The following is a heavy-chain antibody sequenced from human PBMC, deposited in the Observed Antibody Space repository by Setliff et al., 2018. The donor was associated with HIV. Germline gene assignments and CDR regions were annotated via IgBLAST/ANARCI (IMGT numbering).Heavy chain of an antibody. D-gene: IGHD3-3*01. CDR2: ISSGRIYT. CDR1: GFTFSDHY. CDR3: ARVGLWSHYSPDY. V-gene: IGHV3-11*05. Sequence: GESLKISCAASGFTFSDHYMTWIRQAPGKGLEWISFISSGRIYTNYADSVKGRFTISRDDAKNSLYLEMNSLRVEDTAVYYCARVGLWSHYSPDYWGQGTLVT. J-gene: IGHJ4*02.